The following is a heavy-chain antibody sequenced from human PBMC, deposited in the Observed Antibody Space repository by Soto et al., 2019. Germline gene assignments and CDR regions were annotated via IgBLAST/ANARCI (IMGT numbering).Heavy chain of an antibody. J-gene: IGHJ1*01. D-gene: IGHD6-13*01. V-gene: IGHV3-66*01. CDR1: GFTVSSNY. Sequence: GGSLRLSCAASGFTVSSNYMSWVRQAPGKGLEWVSVIYSGGSTYYADSVKGRFTISRDNSKNTLYLQMNSLRAEDTAVYYCARVFTPVTGSSWYHEYFQHWGQGTLVTVSS. CDR3: ARVFTPVTGSSWYHEYFQH. CDR2: IYSGGST.